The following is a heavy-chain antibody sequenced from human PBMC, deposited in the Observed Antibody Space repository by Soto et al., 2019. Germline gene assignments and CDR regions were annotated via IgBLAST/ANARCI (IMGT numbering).Heavy chain of an antibody. J-gene: IGHJ3*02. V-gene: IGHV1-2*04. CDR2: INPNSGGT. CDR3: ARGRRGGLLGAAAGEDAFDI. CDR1: GYTFTGYY. D-gene: IGHD6-13*01. Sequence: ASVKVSCKASGYTFTGYYMHWVRQAPGQGLEWMGWINPNSGGTNYAQKFQGWVTMTRDTSISTAYMELSRLRSDDTAVYYGARGRRGGLLGAAAGEDAFDIWGQGTMVTVSS.